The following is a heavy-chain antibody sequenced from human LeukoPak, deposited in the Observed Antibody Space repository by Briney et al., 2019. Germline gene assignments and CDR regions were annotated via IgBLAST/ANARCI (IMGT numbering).Heavy chain of an antibody. J-gene: IGHJ4*02. D-gene: IGHD3-16*01. CDR3: TTDPRWGVGSFFDF. CDR1: GFTFSNTG. Sequence: KPGGTLCLSCAASGFTFSNTGMSWVRQAPGPGLGWGGRIQSKANGWTSDYAAPVKGRFTISRDHSENTLYLQMHSLKTEDTAVYYCTTDPRWGVGSFFDFWGQGTLVTVSP. CDR2: IQSKANGWTS. V-gene: IGHV3-15*01.